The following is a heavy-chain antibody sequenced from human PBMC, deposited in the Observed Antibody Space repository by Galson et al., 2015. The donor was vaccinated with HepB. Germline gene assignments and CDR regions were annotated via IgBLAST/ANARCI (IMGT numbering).Heavy chain of an antibody. CDR3: ARAVGGSYYSWFDP. D-gene: IGHD1-26*01. V-gene: IGHV4-38-2*02. Sequence: SETLSLTCTVSGYSISSGYYWGWIRQPPGKGLEWIGSIYHSGSTYYNPSLKSRVTISVDTSKNQFSLKLSSVTAADTAVYYCARAVGGSYYSWFDPWGQGTLVTVSS. CDR1: GYSISSGYY. J-gene: IGHJ5*02. CDR2: IYHSGST.